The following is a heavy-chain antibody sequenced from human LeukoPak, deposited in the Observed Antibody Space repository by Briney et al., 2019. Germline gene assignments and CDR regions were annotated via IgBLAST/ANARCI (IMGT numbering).Heavy chain of an antibody. Sequence: PGGSLRLSCAASTFTFSDYYMSWIRQAPGKGLEWVSHISSSGGSKYYADSVKGRFTISRDNAENSLYLQMNSLRAEDTAVYYCARWFATGRAFDIWGQGTLVTVSS. CDR1: TFTFSDYY. J-gene: IGHJ3*02. V-gene: IGHV3-11*01. CDR3: ARWFATGRAFDI. CDR2: ISSSGGSK. D-gene: IGHD3-10*01.